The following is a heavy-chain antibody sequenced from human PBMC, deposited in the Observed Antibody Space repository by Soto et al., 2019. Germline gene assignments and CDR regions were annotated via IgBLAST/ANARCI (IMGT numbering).Heavy chain of an antibody. Sequence: GGSVRLSCTASGFTFSSYAMDWVRQAPGKGLEWLSAISGGGDASHYADSVKGRFTISRDNSKNTLFLQMSSLRAEDTAVYYCAKRLTDIWRGYWPTDYCGQGTLVTV. J-gene: IGHJ4*02. CDR3: AKRLTDIWRGYWPTDY. D-gene: IGHD3-3*01. CDR2: ISGGGDAS. CDR1: GFTFSSYA. V-gene: IGHV3-23*01.